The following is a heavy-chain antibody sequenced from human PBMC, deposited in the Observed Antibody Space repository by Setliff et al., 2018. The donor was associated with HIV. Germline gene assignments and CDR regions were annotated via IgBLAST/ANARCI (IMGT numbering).Heavy chain of an antibody. CDR2: IFHSGDT. V-gene: IGHV4-31*03. CDR3: ATRPRIAARPFDY. J-gene: IGHJ4*02. D-gene: IGHD6-6*01. CDR1: GVSVGSGDYY. Sequence: LSLTCSVSGVSVGSGDYYWHWIRQHPEKALEWIGYIFHSGDTYYNPSLKSRISMSVDTSKNQFSLELTSLTAADTAVYYCATRPRIAARPFDYWGQGMLVPSPQ.